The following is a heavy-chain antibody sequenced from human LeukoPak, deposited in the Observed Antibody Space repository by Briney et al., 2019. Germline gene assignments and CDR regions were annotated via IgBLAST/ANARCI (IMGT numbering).Heavy chain of an antibody. CDR2: ISAYNGNT. CDR3: ARADYDILTGYSESYYYYGMDV. V-gene: IGHV1-18*04. J-gene: IGHJ6*02. D-gene: IGHD3-9*01. Sequence: GASVKVSCKASGYTFTSYGISWVRQAPGQGLEWMGWISAYNGNTNYAQKFQGRVTMTTDTSTSTPYMELRSLRSDDTAVYYCARADYDILTGYSESYYYYGMDVWGQGTTVTVSS. CDR1: GYTFTSYG.